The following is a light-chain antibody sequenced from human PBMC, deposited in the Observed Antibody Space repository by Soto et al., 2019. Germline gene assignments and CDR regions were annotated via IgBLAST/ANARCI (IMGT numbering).Light chain of an antibody. Sequence: VLTQSPGTLSLSPGERATLSCRASQSVNNNYLAWYQQKPGKSPRLLIYGASIRATAIPDRFSDSGSGTDFNLTISRLDPEDSAVYYCQQNSRSITFGEGNKVEIK. V-gene: IGKV3-20*01. CDR3: QQNSRSIT. CDR1: QSVNNNY. J-gene: IGKJ4*01. CDR2: GAS.